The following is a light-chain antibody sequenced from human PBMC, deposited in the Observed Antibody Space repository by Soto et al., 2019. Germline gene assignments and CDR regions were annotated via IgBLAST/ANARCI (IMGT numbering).Light chain of an antibody. CDR1: SSNIGAGYD. Sequence: QPVLTQPPSVSGAPGQSVTISCTGSSSNIGAGYDVHWYQQLPGIAPKLLIYNNNNRPSGVPDRFSGSKSGPSASLAITGLQTEDEADYYCQSYDTSLTLVFGGGTKLTVL. J-gene: IGLJ2*01. V-gene: IGLV1-40*01. CDR3: QSYDTSLTLV. CDR2: NNN.